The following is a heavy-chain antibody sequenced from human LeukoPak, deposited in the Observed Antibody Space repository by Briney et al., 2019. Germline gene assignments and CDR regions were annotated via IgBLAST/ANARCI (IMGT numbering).Heavy chain of an antibody. CDR3: ARGPPNWGYDY. CDR1: GYTFTSYD. J-gene: IGHJ4*02. D-gene: IGHD7-27*01. CDR2: MSPNSGNT. Sequence: ASVTVSCKASGYTFTSYDINWVRQATGQGPEWMGWMSPNSGNTGYAQKFQGRVTMTRSTSMSTAYMELSSLRSEDTAVYYCARGPPNWGYDYWGQGTLVTVSS. V-gene: IGHV1-8*01.